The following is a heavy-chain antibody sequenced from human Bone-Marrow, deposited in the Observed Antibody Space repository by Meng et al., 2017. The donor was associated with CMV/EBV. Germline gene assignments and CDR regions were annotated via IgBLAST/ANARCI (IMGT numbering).Heavy chain of an antibody. D-gene: IGHD6-19*01. Sequence: GGSLRLSCAASGFTVSSNYMSWVRQAPGKGLEWVSIIYSGGNTYYADSVKGRFTISRDNSKNTLYLQMNSLRADDTAVYYCARQSPGVSRGWYTPVDYWRQGTLVTVSS. J-gene: IGHJ4*02. CDR2: IYSGGNT. CDR1: GFTVSSNY. V-gene: IGHV3-66*02. CDR3: ARQSPGVSRGWYTPVDY.